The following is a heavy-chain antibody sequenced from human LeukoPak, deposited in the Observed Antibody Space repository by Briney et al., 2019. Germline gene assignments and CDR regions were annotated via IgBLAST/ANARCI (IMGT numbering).Heavy chain of an antibody. CDR1: GGTFSSYA. Sequence: SVKVSCEASGGTFSSYAISWVRQASGQGLEWMGGIIPIFGTANYAQKFQGRVTITADESTSTAYMELSSLRSEDTAVYYCARDSIVGATLTYYYYYGMDVWGQGTTVTVSS. D-gene: IGHD1-26*01. J-gene: IGHJ6*02. CDR3: ARDSIVGATLTYYYYYGMDV. CDR2: IIPIFGTA. V-gene: IGHV1-69*13.